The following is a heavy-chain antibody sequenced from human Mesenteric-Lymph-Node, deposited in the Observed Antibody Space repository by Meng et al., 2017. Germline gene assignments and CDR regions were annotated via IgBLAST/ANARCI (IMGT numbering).Heavy chain of an antibody. D-gene: IGHD5-24*01. CDR1: GFSLVNYP. J-gene: IGHJ4*02. CDR2: VSGTGSTT. Sequence: GESLKISCTASGFSLVNYPMSWVRQAPGKGLEWVSFVSGTGSTTPYADSVKGRFTISRDNSKNTLYLQMNSLRVEDTAVYYCARDGYNYIPFDYWGQGTLVTVSS. CDR3: ARDGYNYIPFDY. V-gene: IGHV3-23*01.